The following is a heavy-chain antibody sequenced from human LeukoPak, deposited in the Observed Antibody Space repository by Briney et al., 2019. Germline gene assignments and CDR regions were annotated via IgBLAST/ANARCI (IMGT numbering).Heavy chain of an antibody. D-gene: IGHD6-13*01. J-gene: IGHJ4*02. CDR1: GFTFSNYV. Sequence: PGGSLRLSCSASGFTFSNYVMHWVRQAPGMGLEYTSVIRGDGGSTYYADSVKGRFTISRDNSKNTLYLHMSSLRAEDTAVYYCVKPQCSTCHFDYWGQGTLVTVSS. CDR2: IRGDGGST. V-gene: IGHV3-64D*06. CDR3: VKPQCSTCHFDY.